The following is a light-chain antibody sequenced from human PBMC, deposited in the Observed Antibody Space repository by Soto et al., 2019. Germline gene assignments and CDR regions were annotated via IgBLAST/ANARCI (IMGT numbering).Light chain of an antibody. V-gene: IGKV1-5*03. J-gene: IGKJ4*01. CDR3: QRYNSYVT. CDR2: KAS. CDR1: QAINTW. Sequence: DIQMTQSPSTLSASVGDRVTITCRASQAINTWLAWYQQKPGRAPRLLIYKASTLQSGVPPRFSGSGSGTEFTLTITSLQPDDFATYFCQRYNSYVTFGGGTKVEIK.